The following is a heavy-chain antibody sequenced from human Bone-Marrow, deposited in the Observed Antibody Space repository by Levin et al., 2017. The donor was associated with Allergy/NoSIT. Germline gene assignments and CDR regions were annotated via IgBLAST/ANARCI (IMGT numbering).Heavy chain of an antibody. CDR1: GFTFSRYA. CDR2: ISGADDAT. Sequence: GGSLRLSCAASGFTFSRYALNWVRLAPGKGLEWVSSISGADDATYYADSVKGRFTISRDTSKHTFYLQMNSLTAEDTATYYCAKDASSWYLLYYFYSSGRGILVAVSS. V-gene: IGHV3-23*01. CDR3: AKDASSWYLLYYFYS. D-gene: IGHD4-23*01. J-gene: IGHJ4*02.